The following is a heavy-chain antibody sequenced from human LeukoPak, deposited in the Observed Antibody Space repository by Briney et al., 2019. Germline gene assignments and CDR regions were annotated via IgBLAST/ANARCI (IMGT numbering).Heavy chain of an antibody. D-gene: IGHD3-22*01. CDR2: IYYSGST. Sequence: SETLSLTCTVSGGSISSGGYYWSWIRQHPGKGLEWIGYIYYSGSTYYNPSLKSRVTISVDTSKNQFSLKLSSVTAADTAVYYCARESRTHYYDSSGYQYFDYWGQGTLATVSS. J-gene: IGHJ4*02. CDR3: ARESRTHYYDSSGYQYFDY. CDR1: GGSISSGGYY. V-gene: IGHV4-31*03.